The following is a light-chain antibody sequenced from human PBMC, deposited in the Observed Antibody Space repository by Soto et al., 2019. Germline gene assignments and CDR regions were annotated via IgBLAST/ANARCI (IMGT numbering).Light chain of an antibody. CDR3: QQYNNWPPIT. J-gene: IGKJ5*01. Sequence: ENVLTQSPASLSLSPGERATLSCRASQSVSSNLAWYQQKPGQAPRLLIYGASTRATGIPARFSGSGSGTEFTLTIRSLQSEDFAVYYCQQYNNWPPITFGQGARREIK. CDR2: GAS. CDR1: QSVSSN. V-gene: IGKV3-15*01.